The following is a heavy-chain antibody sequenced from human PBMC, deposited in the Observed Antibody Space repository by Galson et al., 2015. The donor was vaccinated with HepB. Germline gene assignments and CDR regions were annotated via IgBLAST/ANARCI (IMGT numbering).Heavy chain of an antibody. CDR1: GFDYSNYA. D-gene: IGHD2-2*01. CDR3: AREAAGGYCTSTGCHGLHFDY. V-gene: IGHV3-30*14. J-gene: IGHJ4*02. CDR2: TSYDGSYK. Sequence: SLRHSCADSGFDYSNYAMHWAPQAPGKGLEWVAITSYDGSYKFYADSVKGRFTISRDNSKNTLYLQMNSLGDEDTAVFYCAREAAGGYCTSTGCHGLHFDYWGQGTLVTVSS.